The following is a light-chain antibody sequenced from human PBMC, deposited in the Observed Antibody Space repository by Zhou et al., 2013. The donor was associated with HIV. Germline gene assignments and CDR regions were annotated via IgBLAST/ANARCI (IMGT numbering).Light chain of an antibody. Sequence: AIRMTQSPSSLSASAGDSVTITCRASQGISTYLAWYQQKPGKAPKLLIYAASTLQSGVPSRFSGSGSGTDFTLTISSLQPEDFATYYCQQSYSTPRTFGQGTTVEIK. J-gene: IGKJ1*01. CDR3: QQSYSTPRT. V-gene: IGKV1-8*01. CDR1: QGISTY. CDR2: AAS.